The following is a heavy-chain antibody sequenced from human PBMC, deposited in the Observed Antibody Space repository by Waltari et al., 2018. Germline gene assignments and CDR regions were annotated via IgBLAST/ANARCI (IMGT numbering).Heavy chain of an antibody. V-gene: IGHV4-39*01. D-gene: IGHD1-1*01. CDR1: GVSITSNRHY. CDR3: ATYIGASFGTAAFDV. CDR2: MSYSGAT. J-gene: IGHJ3*01. Sequence: VSGVSITSNRHYWGWIRQPPGQGLEWIGTMSYSGATYSSPSLKSRVTISRDTSKNQLSLKLGSVTTADTAIYYGATYIGASFGTAAFDVWGPGTMVSVSS.